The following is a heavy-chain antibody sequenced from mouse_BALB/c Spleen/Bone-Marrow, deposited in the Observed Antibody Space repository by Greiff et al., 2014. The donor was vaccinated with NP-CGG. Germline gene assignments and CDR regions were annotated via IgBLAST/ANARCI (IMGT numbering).Heavy chain of an antibody. V-gene: IGHV1-77*01. CDR3: TGAKGEGDKRAWCAY. CDR2: IYPGSGST. Sequence: QVQLQQSGPELVKPGASVKMSCKASGYTFTDSVISWVKQRTGQGLEWIGEIYPGSGSTYYNEKFKGKATLTADKSSNTAYMQLRSMTSKDPAVDFCTGAKGEGDKRAWCAYWGQGTLVTVSA. J-gene: IGHJ3*01. D-gene: IGHD3-3*01. CDR1: GYTFTDSV.